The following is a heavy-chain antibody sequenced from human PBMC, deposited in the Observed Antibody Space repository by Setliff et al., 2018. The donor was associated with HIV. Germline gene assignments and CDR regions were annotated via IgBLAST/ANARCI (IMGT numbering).Heavy chain of an antibody. J-gene: IGHJ4*02. CDR2: ISTSSSYI. V-gene: IGHV3-21*01. CDR3: AREPDNYGLHYFDY. CDR1: GFTFSSNA. D-gene: IGHD5-18*01. Sequence: GGSLRPSCAASGFTFSSNAINWVRQAPGKGLEWVSSISTSSSYIYYADSVKGRFTISRDNAKNSLFLQMNSLRVDDTAVYYCAREPDNYGLHYFDYWGQGTLVTVSS.